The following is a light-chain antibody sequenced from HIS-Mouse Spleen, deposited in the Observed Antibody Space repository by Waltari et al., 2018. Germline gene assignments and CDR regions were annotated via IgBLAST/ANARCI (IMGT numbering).Light chain of an antibody. CDR3: CSYAGSYTWV. CDR2: DVS. V-gene: IGLV2-11*01. J-gene: IGLJ3*02. Sequence: QSALTQPRSVSGSPGQSVTISCTGTSSDVGGYNYVSWYQQHPGNAPKLMVYDVSKRPSWVPDRFSGSKSGNTASLTISGLQAEDEADYYCCSYAGSYTWVFGGGTKLTVL. CDR1: SSDVGGYNY.